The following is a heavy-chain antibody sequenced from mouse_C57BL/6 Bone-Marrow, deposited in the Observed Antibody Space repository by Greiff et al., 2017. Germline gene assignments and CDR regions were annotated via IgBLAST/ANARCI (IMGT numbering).Heavy chain of an antibody. CDR1: GFTFSSYT. Sequence: EVKVVESGGGLVKPGGSLKLSCAASGFTFSSYTMSWVRQTPETRLEWVATISGGGGNTYYPDSVKGRFTISRDNAKNTLYLQMSSLRSEDTALYYCARHSYGSSYGAMDYWGQGTSVTVSS. D-gene: IGHD1-1*01. J-gene: IGHJ4*01. V-gene: IGHV5-9*01. CDR2: ISGGGGNT. CDR3: ARHSYGSSYGAMDY.